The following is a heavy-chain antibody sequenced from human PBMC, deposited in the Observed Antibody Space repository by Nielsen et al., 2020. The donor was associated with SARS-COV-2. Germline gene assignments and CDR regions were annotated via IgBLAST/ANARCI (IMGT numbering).Heavy chain of an antibody. CDR2: ISSSGSTI. CDR3: AKAGRSSFDD. V-gene: IGHV3-48*02. Sequence: WIRQPPGKGLEWVSYISSSGSTIYYADSVKGRFTISRDSSKNTLYLQMNSLRNEDTALYYCAKAGRSSFDDWGQGTLVTVSS. J-gene: IGHJ4*02. D-gene: IGHD1-26*01.